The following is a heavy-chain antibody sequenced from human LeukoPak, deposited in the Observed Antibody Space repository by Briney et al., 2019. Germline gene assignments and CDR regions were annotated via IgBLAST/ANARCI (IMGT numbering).Heavy chain of an antibody. Sequence: GGSLRLSCAASGLTGSHNYVSWVRQAPGKGLEWVSAIHTSGDTCYADSVKGRFTISRDTSKNTLYLQINSLRVEDTAVYYCIVFGDSNHWGQGTLVIVSS. CDR2: IHTSGDT. J-gene: IGHJ5*02. D-gene: IGHD4-17*01. CDR3: IVFGDSNH. V-gene: IGHV3-53*01. CDR1: GLTGSHNY.